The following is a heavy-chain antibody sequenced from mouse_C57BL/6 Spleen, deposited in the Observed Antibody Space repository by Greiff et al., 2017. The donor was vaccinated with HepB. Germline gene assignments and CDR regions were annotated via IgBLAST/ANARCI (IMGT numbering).Heavy chain of an antibody. J-gene: IGHJ1*03. CDR3: ARSYYGSSYVWYFDV. Sequence: QVQLQQPGAELVKPGASVKLSCKASGYTFTSYWMHWVKQRPGQGLEWIGMIHPNSGSTNYNEKFKSKATLTVDKSSSTAYMQLSSLTSEYSAVYYCARSYYGSSYVWYFDVWGTGTTVTVSS. D-gene: IGHD1-1*01. CDR1: GYTFTSYW. V-gene: IGHV1-64*01. CDR2: IHPNSGST.